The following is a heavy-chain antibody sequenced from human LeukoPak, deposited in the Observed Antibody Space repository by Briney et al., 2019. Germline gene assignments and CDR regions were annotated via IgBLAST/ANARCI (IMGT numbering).Heavy chain of an antibody. D-gene: IGHD2-21*02. Sequence: ASVKVSCKASGYTFTSYAMHWVRQAPGQRLEWMGWINAGNGNTKYSQEFQGRVTITRDTSASTAYMELSSLRSEDTAVYYCARAAYCGGDCQLDYWGQGTLVTVSS. CDR2: INAGNGNT. CDR1: GYTFTSYA. CDR3: ARAAYCGGDCQLDY. J-gene: IGHJ4*02. V-gene: IGHV1-3*03.